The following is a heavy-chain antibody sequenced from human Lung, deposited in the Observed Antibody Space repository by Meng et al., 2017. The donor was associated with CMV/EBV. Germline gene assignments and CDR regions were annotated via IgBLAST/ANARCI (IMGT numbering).Heavy chain of an antibody. V-gene: IGHV1-46*01. Sequence: SVXVSXXASGYTFTSYYMHWVRQAPGQGLEWMGIINPSGGSTSYAQKFQGRVTMTRDTSTSTVYMELSSLGSEDTAVYYCARGGFGDYYYNGVDVWGQGTTVXVSS. CDR1: GYTFTSYY. J-gene: IGHJ6*02. CDR2: INPSGGST. D-gene: IGHD3-10*01. CDR3: ARGGFGDYYYNGVDV.